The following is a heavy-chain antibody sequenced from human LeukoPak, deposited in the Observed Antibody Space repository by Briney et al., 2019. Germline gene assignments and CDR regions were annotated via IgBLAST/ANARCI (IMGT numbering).Heavy chain of an antibody. V-gene: IGHV3-7*05. CDR2: INQDGSAE. D-gene: IGHD2-2*01. Sequence: GGSLRLSCAASGFTFSNYWISWVRQAPGKGPEWVANINQDGSAEYYLDSVKGRFTISRDNARSSLYLQMSSLRAEDTALYYCAKDIVPPGIFWDYWGQGTLVTVSS. CDR3: AKDIVPPGIFWDY. J-gene: IGHJ4*02. CDR1: GFTFSNYW.